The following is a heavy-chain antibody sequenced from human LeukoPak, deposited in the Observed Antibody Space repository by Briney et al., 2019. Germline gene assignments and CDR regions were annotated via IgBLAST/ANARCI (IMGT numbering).Heavy chain of an antibody. J-gene: IGHJ4*02. CDR2: IYYSGST. D-gene: IGHD5-18*01. CDR1: GGSISSSSYY. V-gene: IGHV4-39*07. CDR3: ARTDSGYSSSFDY. Sequence: SETLSLTCTVSGGSISSSSYYWGWIRQPPGKGLEWIGSIYYSGSTYYNPSLKSRVTISVDTSKNQFSLKLSSVTAADTAVYYCARTDSGYSSSFDYWGQGTLVTVSS.